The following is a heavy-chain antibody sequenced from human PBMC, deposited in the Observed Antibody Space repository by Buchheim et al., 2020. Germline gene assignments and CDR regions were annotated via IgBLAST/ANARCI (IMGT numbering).Heavy chain of an antibody. D-gene: IGHD4-17*01. CDR3: AKDYGDPRASAFYYGMDV. CDR1: GFTFSSYG. CDR2: ISYDGSNK. J-gene: IGHJ6*02. V-gene: IGHV3-30*18. Sequence: QVQLVESGGGVVQPGRSLRLSCAASGFTFSSYGMHWVRQAPGKGLEWVAVISYDGSNKYYADSVKGRFTISRDNSKNPLYLQMNSLRAEDTAVYYCAKDYGDPRASAFYYGMDVWGQGTT.